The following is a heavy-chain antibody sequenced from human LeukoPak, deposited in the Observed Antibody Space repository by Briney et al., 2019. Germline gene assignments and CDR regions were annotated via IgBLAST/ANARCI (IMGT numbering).Heavy chain of an antibody. CDR2: INHSGST. J-gene: IGHJ5*02. V-gene: IGHV4-34*01. D-gene: IGHD2-2*02. Sequence: GSLRLSCAASGFTFSNYPMNWVRQAPGKGLEWIGEINHSGSTNYNPSLKSRVTISVDTSKNQFSLKLSSVTAADTAVYYCARLSGGYCSSTSCYTRRFDPWGQGTLVTVSS. CDR1: GFTFSNYP. CDR3: ARLSGGYCSSTSCYTRRFDP.